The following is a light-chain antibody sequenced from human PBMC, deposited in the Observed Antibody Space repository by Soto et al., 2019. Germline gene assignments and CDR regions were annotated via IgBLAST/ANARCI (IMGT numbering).Light chain of an antibody. CDR2: DAP. CDR3: QQYNIWPQT. V-gene: IGKV3-15*01. Sequence: EIVLTQSPATLSLSPGERATLSCRASQSVSSYLAWYQQKPGQAPRLLIYDAPNRATGIPAGFSGSGSGTEFTLTIRSLQSEDFAVYFCQQYNIWPQTFGQGTKVDI. J-gene: IGKJ1*01. CDR1: QSVSSY.